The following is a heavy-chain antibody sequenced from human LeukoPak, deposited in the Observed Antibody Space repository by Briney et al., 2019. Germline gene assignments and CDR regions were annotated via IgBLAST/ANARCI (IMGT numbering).Heavy chain of an antibody. Sequence: ASVKVSCKASGYTFTSYGISWVRQAPGQGLEWMGWISAYNGNTNYAQKLQGRVTMTTDTSTSTAYMELRSLRSDGTAVYYCARVFTMIVVVDAFDIWGQGTMVTVSS. CDR2: ISAYNGNT. D-gene: IGHD3-22*01. CDR1: GYTFTSYG. V-gene: IGHV1-18*01. J-gene: IGHJ3*02. CDR3: ARVFTMIVVVDAFDI.